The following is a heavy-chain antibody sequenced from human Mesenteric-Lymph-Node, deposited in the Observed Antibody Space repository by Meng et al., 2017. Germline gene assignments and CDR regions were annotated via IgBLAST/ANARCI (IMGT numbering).Heavy chain of an antibody. Sequence: VRLVQVGAEVKKPGASVKVSCKATGYTFTSYGISWVRQAPGQGLEWMGWISGYNGNTNYAQKLQGRVTITRNTSISTAYMELSSLRSEDTAVYYCARGYPHIAATGNIRYNWFDPWGQGTLVTVSS. CDR2: ISGYNGNT. CDR3: ARGYPHIAATGNIRYNWFDP. J-gene: IGHJ5*02. V-gene: IGHV1-18*01. D-gene: IGHD2-15*01. CDR1: GYTFTSYG.